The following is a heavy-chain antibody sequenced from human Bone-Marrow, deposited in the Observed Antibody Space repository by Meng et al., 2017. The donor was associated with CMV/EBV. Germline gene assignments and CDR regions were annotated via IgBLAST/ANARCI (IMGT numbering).Heavy chain of an antibody. J-gene: IGHJ4*02. D-gene: IGHD6-19*01. V-gene: IGHV3-7*01. CDR1: GFTFRTYW. Sequence: GESLKISCAASGFTFRTYWMSWVRLVPGKGLEWVANIKEDGSNKYYVDSVKGRFTISRDNAKNSLYPQMNSLKAEDTAVYYCARDSSGHDYWGQGNLVTVYS. CDR2: IKEDGSNK. CDR3: ARDSSGHDY.